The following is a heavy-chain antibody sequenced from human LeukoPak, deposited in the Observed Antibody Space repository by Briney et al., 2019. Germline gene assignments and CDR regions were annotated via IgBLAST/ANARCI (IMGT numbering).Heavy chain of an antibody. CDR3: ARGEHGTTWYVDY. Sequence: ASVKVSCKASGHTFTNYGISWVRQAPGQGLEWMGWISTYNGNTNYAQKLQGRVTMTTDTSTNTAYMELRSLRSDDTAVYYCARGEHGTTWYVDYWGQGTLVTVSS. D-gene: IGHD6-13*01. CDR2: ISTYNGNT. CDR1: GHTFTNYG. V-gene: IGHV1-18*01. J-gene: IGHJ4*02.